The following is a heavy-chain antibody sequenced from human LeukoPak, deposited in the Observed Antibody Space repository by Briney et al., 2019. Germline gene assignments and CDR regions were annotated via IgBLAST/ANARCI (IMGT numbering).Heavy chain of an antibody. CDR2: IWSNGINR. CDR3: AKERGPFDAFDI. J-gene: IGHJ3*02. Sequence: PGGSLRLSCAASGFTFIRNGMHWVRQAPDKGLEWTAVIWSNGINRYYADSVKGRFTFSRDNSKNTLSLQMNSLRAEDTAVYYCAKERGPFDAFDIWGQGTMVTVSS. V-gene: IGHV3-33*06. CDR1: GFTFIRNG.